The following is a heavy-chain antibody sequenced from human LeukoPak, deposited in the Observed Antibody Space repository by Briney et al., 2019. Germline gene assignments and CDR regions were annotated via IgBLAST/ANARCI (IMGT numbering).Heavy chain of an antibody. J-gene: IGHJ2*01. D-gene: IGHD7-27*01. Sequence: PSETLSLTCDVSGGSISSKNWWSWVRQPPGEGLEWIGEINPSGSANYKPSLKSRVTISVDRSKNQFSLKLSSVTAADTAVYYCARELTGVSRHFDLWGRGTLVTVSS. CDR3: ARELTGVSRHFDL. V-gene: IGHV4-4*02. CDR2: INPSGSA. CDR1: GGSISSKNW.